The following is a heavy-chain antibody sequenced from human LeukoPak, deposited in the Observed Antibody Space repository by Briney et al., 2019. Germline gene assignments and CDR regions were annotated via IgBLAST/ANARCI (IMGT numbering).Heavy chain of an antibody. CDR3: ARDLCSDGSCYGLYGMDV. J-gene: IGHJ6*02. CDR2: ISSDSSTI. V-gene: IGHV3-11*04. D-gene: IGHD2-15*01. CDR1: GFTFSDYY. Sequence: GGSLRLSCAASGFTFSDYYMSWLRQAPGKGLEWVSYISSDSSTIYYADSVKGRFTISRDNAKSSLYLQMNSLRAEDTAVYYCARDLCSDGSCYGLYGMDVWGQGTTVTVSS.